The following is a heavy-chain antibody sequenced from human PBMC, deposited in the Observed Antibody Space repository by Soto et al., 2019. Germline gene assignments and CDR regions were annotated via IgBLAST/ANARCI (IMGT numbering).Heavy chain of an antibody. D-gene: IGHD6-13*01. CDR2: INHSGST. CDR1: GGSFSGYY. CDR3: ARARQTRGRGSWYSHYFDY. J-gene: IGHJ4*02. Sequence: PSETLSLTCAVYGGSFSGYYWSWIRQPPGKGLEWIGEINHSGSTNYNPSLKSRVTISVDTSKNQFSLKLSSVTAADTAVYYCARARQTRGRGSWYSHYFDYWGQGTLVTVSS. V-gene: IGHV4-34*01.